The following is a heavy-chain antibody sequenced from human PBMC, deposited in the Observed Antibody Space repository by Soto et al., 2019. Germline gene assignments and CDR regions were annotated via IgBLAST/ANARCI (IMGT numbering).Heavy chain of an antibody. Sequence: GGAERISXEASGFNFSSYVMHWVRQDTGKGLEWVAVISGSGDSTYYADSVKGRFTISRDNSKNTLYLQMNSLRAEDTAVFYCARGGVVVVPGATRSFDYWGQGTLVTVSS. D-gene: IGHD2-2*01. CDR2: ISGSGDST. CDR3: ARGGVVVVPGATRSFDY. J-gene: IGHJ4*02. V-gene: IGHV3-23*01. CDR1: GFNFSSYV.